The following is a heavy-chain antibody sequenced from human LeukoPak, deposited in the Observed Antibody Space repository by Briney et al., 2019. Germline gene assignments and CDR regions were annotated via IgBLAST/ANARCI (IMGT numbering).Heavy chain of an antibody. CDR3: ARVLTITFGGVIVLRPLGY. Sequence: ASVKVSCKASGYTLTSYDINWVRQATGQGLEWMGWMNPNSGNTGYAQKFQGRVTMTRNTSISTAYMELSSLRSEDTAVYYCARVLTITFGGVIVLRPLGYWGQGTLVTVSS. J-gene: IGHJ4*02. CDR2: MNPNSGNT. D-gene: IGHD3-16*02. CDR1: GYTLTSYD. V-gene: IGHV1-8*01.